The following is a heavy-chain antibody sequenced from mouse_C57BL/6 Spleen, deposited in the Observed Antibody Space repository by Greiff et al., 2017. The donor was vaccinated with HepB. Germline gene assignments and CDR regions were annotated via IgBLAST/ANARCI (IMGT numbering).Heavy chain of an antibody. CDR2: IYPGGGYT. J-gene: IGHJ3*01. V-gene: IGHV1-63*01. Sequence: QVHVKQSGAELVRPGTSVKMSCKASGYTFTNYWIGWAKQRPGHGLEWIGDIYPGGGYTNYNEKFKGKATLTADKSSSTAYMQFSSLTSEDSAIYYCAREDYYGSSPFAYWGQGTLVTVSA. CDR1: GYTFTNYW. D-gene: IGHD1-1*01. CDR3: AREDYYGSSPFAY.